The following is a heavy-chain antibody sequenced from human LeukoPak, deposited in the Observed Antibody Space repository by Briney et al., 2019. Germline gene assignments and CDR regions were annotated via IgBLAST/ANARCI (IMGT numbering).Heavy chain of an antibody. CDR2: IKQDGSEK. Sequence: PGGSPRLSCAASGFTLSRYWMTWVRQAPGKGLEWVANIKQDGSEKHYVDSVKGRFTISRDNAKNSLYLQMSGLRAEDTAVYYCARQATDSSGYYFPYFDYWGRGTLVTVSS. CDR1: GFTLSRYW. CDR3: ARQATDSSGYYFPYFDY. V-gene: IGHV3-7*01. D-gene: IGHD3-22*01. J-gene: IGHJ4*02.